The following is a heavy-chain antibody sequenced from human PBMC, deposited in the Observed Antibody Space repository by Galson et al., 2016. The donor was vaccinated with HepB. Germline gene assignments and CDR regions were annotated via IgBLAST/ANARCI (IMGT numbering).Heavy chain of an antibody. CDR2: IYFTGGT. Sequence: ETLSLTCSIFGGSISSYYWTWMRQPTGKGLEWIGNIYFTGGTNYNPSLKSRVTISLDTSRNQFSLKLTSVTAADSALYYCARGNEYSSPFYYYYAMDVWGQGTTVTVSS. J-gene: IGHJ6*02. CDR1: GGSISSYY. V-gene: IGHV4-59*01. CDR3: ARGNEYSSPFYYYYAMDV. D-gene: IGHD6-6*01.